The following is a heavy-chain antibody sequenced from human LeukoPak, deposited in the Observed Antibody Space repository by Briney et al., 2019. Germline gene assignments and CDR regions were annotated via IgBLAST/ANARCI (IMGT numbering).Heavy chain of an antibody. D-gene: IGHD2-15*01. Sequence: GGSLRLSCVASGFTLRSYVMNWVRQTPGKGLEWVSAISGSGDSTNYADSVKGRFTISRDNSKNTLYLQMNSLRAEDTAVYYCAKAGAVVVVVAKFFDYWGLGTLVTVSS. J-gene: IGHJ4*02. V-gene: IGHV3-23*01. CDR2: ISGSGDST. CDR3: AKAGAVVVVVAKFFDY. CDR1: GFTLRSYV.